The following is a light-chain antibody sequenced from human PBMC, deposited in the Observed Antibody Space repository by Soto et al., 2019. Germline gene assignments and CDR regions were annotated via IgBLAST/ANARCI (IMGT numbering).Light chain of an antibody. Sequence: DIVMTQSPLSLPVTPGEPASISCRSSQSLLHSNGYNYLNWYLQKPGQSPQVLIYLSSNRASGVPDSFSGSGSGTDFTLKISRVEAEDVGLYYCMQALQTPWTFGQGTKVEI. CDR2: LSS. V-gene: IGKV2-28*01. J-gene: IGKJ1*01. CDR1: QSLLHSNGYNY. CDR3: MQALQTPWT.